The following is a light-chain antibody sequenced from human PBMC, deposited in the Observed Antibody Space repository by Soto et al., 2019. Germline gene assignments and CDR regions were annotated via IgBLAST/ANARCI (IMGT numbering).Light chain of an antibody. CDR1: QGISNF. CDR2: AAS. J-gene: IGKJ5*01. CDR3: QQYNNWPFIT. Sequence: IQLTQSRSSLSASVGDRVTITCRASQGISNFLAWYQQKPGKAPKLLIYAASTLQSGVPSRFSGSGSGTEFTLTISSLQSEDFAVYYCQQYNNWPFITFGQGTRLEIK. V-gene: IGKV1-9*01.